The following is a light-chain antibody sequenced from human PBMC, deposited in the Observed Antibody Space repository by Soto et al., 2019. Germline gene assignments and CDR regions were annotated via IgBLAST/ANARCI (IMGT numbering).Light chain of an antibody. J-gene: IGKJ1*01. CDR3: QQYSSYWT. Sequence: IQMTQPPSSLSAAVGDRLTITFRASQSISTWLAGYQQKPGKAPNLLIYKASYLASGVPSRFSGGGSGTEFTLTISSLQPDDFATYYCQQYSSYWTFGQGTKVDIK. V-gene: IGKV1-5*03. CDR1: QSISTW. CDR2: KAS.